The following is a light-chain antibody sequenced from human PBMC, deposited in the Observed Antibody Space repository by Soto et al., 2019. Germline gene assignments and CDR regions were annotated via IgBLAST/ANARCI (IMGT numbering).Light chain of an antibody. V-gene: IGKV3-15*01. Sequence: EIVMTQSPATLSVSPGERATLSCRASQTVSSNLGWYQQKPGQAPRLLIYGASTRASGIPARFSGSGSGTDFTLTISSLQSEDSAVYYCQQYHNWPPYTFGQGTKLEI. CDR3: QQYHNWPPYT. J-gene: IGKJ2*01. CDR2: GAS. CDR1: QTVSSN.